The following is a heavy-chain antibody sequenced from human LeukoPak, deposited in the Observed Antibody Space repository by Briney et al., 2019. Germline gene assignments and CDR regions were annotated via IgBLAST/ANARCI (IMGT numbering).Heavy chain of an antibody. J-gene: IGHJ4*02. CDR3: AKAGTYSSGYYRRTPGGNYFDY. Sequence: GGSLRLSCAASGFTFDDYAMHWVRQAPGKGLEWVSLISWDGGSTYYADSVKGRFTISRDNSKNSLYLQMNSLRAEDTALYYCAKAGTYSSGYYRRTPGGNYFDYRGQGTLVTVSS. CDR2: ISWDGGST. D-gene: IGHD3-22*01. V-gene: IGHV3-43D*03. CDR1: GFTFDDYA.